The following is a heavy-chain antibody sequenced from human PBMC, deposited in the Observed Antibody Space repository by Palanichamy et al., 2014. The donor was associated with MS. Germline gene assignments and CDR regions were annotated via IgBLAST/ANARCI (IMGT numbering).Heavy chain of an antibody. CDR2: ISSGGSFT. V-gene: IGHV3-21*06. J-gene: IGHJ2*01. CDR1: GINFSNSN. D-gene: IGHD3-22*01. Sequence: EVRLVESGGGLVQPGGSLRLSCEASGINFSNSNINWVRQAPGKGLEWISFISSGGSFTSHADSVKGRFTVSRDDAQNSVFLHLNSLRAEDTAVYYCATHYDSTVSWFFDVWGRGTLVTVSS. CDR3: ATHYDSTVSWFFDV.